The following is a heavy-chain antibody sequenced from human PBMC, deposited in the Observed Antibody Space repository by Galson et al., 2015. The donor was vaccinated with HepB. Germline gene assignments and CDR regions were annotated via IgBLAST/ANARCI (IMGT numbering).Heavy chain of an antibody. V-gene: IGHV1-46*04. CDR1: GYTFTSYY. J-gene: IGHJ6*02. Sequence: SVKVSCKASGYTFTSYYMHWVRQAPGQGLEWMGIINPSGGSTSYAQKLQGRVTMTRDTSTSTVYMELSSLRSEDTAVYYCAREGVPAAIWESGMDVWGQGTTVTVSS. CDR2: INPSGGST. CDR3: AREGVPAAIWESGMDV. D-gene: IGHD2-2*01.